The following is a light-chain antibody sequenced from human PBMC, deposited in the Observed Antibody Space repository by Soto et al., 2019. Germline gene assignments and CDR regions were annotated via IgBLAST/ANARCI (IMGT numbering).Light chain of an antibody. J-gene: IGLJ3*02. CDR1: SSDVGGYNY. CDR3: SSYTSSSTNGV. V-gene: IGLV2-14*01. CDR2: EVS. Sequence: QSALTQPASVSGSPGQSITISCTGTSSDVGGYNYVSWYQQHPGKAPKLMIYEVSNRPSGVSNRFSGSKSGNTASLTISGLQAEDEADYYCSSYTSSSTNGVLGGGTKLTVL.